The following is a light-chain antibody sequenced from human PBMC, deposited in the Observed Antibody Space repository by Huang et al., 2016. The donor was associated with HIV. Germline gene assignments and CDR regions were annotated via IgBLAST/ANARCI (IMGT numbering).Light chain of an antibody. CDR1: QSVNNNY. Sequence: GERATLSCRASQSVNNNYLAWYQQKPGQAPRLLIYRASTRATGIPDRFSGSGSGTDFTLTISRLEPDDFAVYYCQQFGSSPPYSFGQGTNLEIK. CDR2: RAS. CDR3: QQFGSSPPYS. J-gene: IGKJ2*03. V-gene: IGKV3-20*01.